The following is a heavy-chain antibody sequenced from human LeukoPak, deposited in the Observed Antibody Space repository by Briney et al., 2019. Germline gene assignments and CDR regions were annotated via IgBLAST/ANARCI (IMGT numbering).Heavy chain of an antibody. J-gene: IGHJ4*02. CDR1: GFTFSSYE. V-gene: IGHV3-48*03. D-gene: IGHD6-13*01. Sequence: PGGSLRLSCAASGFTFSSYEMNWVRQAPGKGLEWVSYISSSGSTIYYADSVKGRFTISRDNAKNSLYLQMNSLRAEDTAVYYCARDPQQLAPLFDYWGQGTLVTVSS. CDR2: ISSSGSTI. CDR3: ARDPQQLAPLFDY.